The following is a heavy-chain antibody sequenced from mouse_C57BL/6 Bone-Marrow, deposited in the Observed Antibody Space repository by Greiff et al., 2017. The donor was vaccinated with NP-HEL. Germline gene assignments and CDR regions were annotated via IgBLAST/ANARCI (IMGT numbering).Heavy chain of an antibody. V-gene: IGHV1-72*01. CDR2: IDPNSGGT. J-gene: IGHJ3*01. D-gene: IGHD1-1*01. CDR1: GYTFTSYW. CDR3: ARSLYYYGSSSFAY. Sequence: QVQLQQPGAELVKPGASVKLSCKASGYTFTSYWMHWVKQRPGRGLEWIGRIDPNSGGTKYNEKFKSKATLTVDKPSSTAYMHLSSLTSEDSAVYYCARSLYYYGSSSFAYWGQGTLVTVSA.